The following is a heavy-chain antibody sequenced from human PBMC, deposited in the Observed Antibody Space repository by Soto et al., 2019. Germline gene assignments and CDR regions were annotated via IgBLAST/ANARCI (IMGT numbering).Heavy chain of an antibody. CDR3: TRGGGRVATPWFDP. Sequence: EVQLVESGGGLVQPGGSLRLSCAASGFTFSSYDMHWVRQAIGKGLKWVSAIGTAGDTYYPGSVKGRFTISRENAKNSFYLQMNSLRPGDTAAYYCTRGGGRVATPWFDPWGQGTLVTVPS. J-gene: IGHJ5*02. V-gene: IGHV3-13*04. D-gene: IGHD5-12*01. CDR2: IGTAGDT. CDR1: GFTFSSYD.